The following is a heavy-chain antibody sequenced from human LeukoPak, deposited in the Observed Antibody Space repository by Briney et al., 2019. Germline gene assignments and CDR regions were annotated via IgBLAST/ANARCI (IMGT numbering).Heavy chain of an antibody. J-gene: IGHJ4*02. V-gene: IGHV1-69*13. Sequence: GASVKVSCKASGYTFTGYYMHWVRQAPGQGLEWMGGIIPIFGTANYAQKFQGRVTITADESTSTAYMELSSLRSEDTAVYYCARVRSQYYSSSSGRGWAPNPLDYWGQGTLVTVSS. CDR2: IIPIFGTA. D-gene: IGHD6-6*01. CDR3: ARVRSQYYSSSSGRGWAPNPLDY. CDR1: GYTFTGYY.